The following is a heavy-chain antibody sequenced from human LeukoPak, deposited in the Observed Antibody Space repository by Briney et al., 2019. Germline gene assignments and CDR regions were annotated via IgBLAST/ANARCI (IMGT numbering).Heavy chain of an antibody. J-gene: IGHJ6*03. CDR3: ARGPAMLYMDV. CDR2: MNPNSAIT. Sequence: ASVKVSCKASGYTFTRYGISWVRQATGQGLEWMGWMNPNSAITGYAQKFQGRVTMTRNTSISTAYMELSSLRSDDTAVYYCARGPAMLYMDVWGKGTTVTISS. D-gene: IGHD2-2*01. V-gene: IGHV1-8*01. CDR1: GYTFTRYG.